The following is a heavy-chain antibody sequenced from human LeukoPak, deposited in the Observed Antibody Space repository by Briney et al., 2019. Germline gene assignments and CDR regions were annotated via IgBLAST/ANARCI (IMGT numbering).Heavy chain of an antibody. J-gene: IGHJ4*02. CDR3: TRSIAGAPKDFDY. CDR2: IRSKANSYAT. D-gene: IGHD1-26*01. V-gene: IGHV3-73*01. Sequence: GGSLRLSCAASGFTFSGSAMHWVRQASGKGLEWVGRIRSKANSYATAYAASVKGRFTISRDDSKNTAYLQMNSLKTEDTAVYYCTRSIAGAPKDFDYWGQGTLVTVSS. CDR1: GFTFSGSA.